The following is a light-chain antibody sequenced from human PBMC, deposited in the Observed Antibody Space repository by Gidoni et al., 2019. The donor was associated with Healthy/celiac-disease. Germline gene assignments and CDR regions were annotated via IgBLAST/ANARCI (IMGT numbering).Light chain of an antibody. V-gene: IGKV3-20*01. CDR3: QQYVTSPWT. Sequence: EIVLTQSPGTLSLSPGERATLSCRASQSVSSNYLAWYQQKPGQAPRLLSYDASSRATGIPDRFSGSGSGADFTLTISRLEPEDFAVYYCQQYVTSPWTFGQGTKVEIK. CDR1: QSVSSNY. CDR2: DAS. J-gene: IGKJ1*01.